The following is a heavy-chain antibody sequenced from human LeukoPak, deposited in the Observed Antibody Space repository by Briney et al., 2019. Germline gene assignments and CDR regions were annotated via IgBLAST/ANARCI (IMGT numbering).Heavy chain of an antibody. CDR3: AIDRGIRHLGNYYFYMEV. V-gene: IGHV3-43D*04. J-gene: IGHJ6*03. CDR1: GLSFGDYG. Sequence: GVSLTLSCDPSGLSFGDYGMHWVPQARGKRRVCVSRIIWDGPSADYADSVRGLFTMSKDNSNTSMFLDMTGLRVEDTALYFCAIDRGIRHLGNYYFYMEVWGKVTRVTVSS. D-gene: IGHD1-1*01. CDR2: IIWDGPSA.